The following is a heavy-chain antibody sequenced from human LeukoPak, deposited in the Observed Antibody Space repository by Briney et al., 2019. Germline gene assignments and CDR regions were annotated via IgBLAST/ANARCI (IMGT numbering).Heavy chain of an antibody. D-gene: IGHD6-19*01. CDR3: ARARWLVPKGDY. Sequence: ASVKVSCKASGGTFTSYGISWVRQAPGQGLEWMGWISAYNGNTNYAQKLQGRVTMTTDTSTSTAYMELRSLRSDDTAVYYCARARWLVPKGDYWGQGTLVTVSS. J-gene: IGHJ4*02. V-gene: IGHV1-18*01. CDR2: ISAYNGNT. CDR1: GGTFTSYG.